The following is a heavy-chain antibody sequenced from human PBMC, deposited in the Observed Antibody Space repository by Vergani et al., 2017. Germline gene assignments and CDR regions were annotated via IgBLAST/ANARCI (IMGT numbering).Heavy chain of an antibody. D-gene: IGHD2-15*01. Sequence: VQLQQWGAGLLKPSETLSLTCAVYGGSFSGYYWSWIRQPPGKGLEWVGRIKSKTDGGTTDYAAPVKGRFTISRDDSKNTLYLQMNSLKTEDTAVYYCTTEGPYCSGGSCYVDYWGQGTLVTVSS. CDR3: TTEGPYCSGGSCYVDY. J-gene: IGHJ4*02. CDR1: GGSFSGYY. CDR2: IKSKTDGGTT. V-gene: IGHV3-15*01.